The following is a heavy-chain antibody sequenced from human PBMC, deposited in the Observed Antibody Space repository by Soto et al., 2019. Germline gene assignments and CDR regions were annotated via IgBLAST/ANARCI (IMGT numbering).Heavy chain of an antibody. J-gene: IGHJ4*02. V-gene: IGHV3-9*01. CDR3: ANDMKWGGMTTIHYFDS. D-gene: IGHD4-17*01. CDR2: ISWNSETI. Sequence: GGSLRLSCAASGFTVDDYAMHWVRQAPGKGLEWVSGISWNSETIDYADSVKGRFTISRDDAKSSLFLQMNSLRPDDTALYYCANDMKWGGMTTIHYFDSWGQGTLVTVSS. CDR1: GFTVDDYA.